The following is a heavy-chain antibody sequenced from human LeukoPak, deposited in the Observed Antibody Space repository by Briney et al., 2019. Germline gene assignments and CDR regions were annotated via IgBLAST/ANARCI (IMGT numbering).Heavy chain of an antibody. Sequence: PSETVSLTCAVSGYSLSSGYYWGWIRQPPGKGLEWIGGIPNSGSTYYNPSLKSRVIISGDTSKNQFSLKLSSVTAADTAVYYCARSPPLYSNYDRYYYYYMDVWGKGTTVTVSS. CDR2: IPNSGST. D-gene: IGHD4-11*01. J-gene: IGHJ6*03. CDR1: GYSLSSGYY. V-gene: IGHV4-38-2*01. CDR3: ARSPPLYSNYDRYYYYYMDV.